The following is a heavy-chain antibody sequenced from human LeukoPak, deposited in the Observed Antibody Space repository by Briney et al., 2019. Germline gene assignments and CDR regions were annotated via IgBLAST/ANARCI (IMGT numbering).Heavy chain of an antibody. Sequence: GASVKVPCKASGGTFSSYAISWVRQAPGQGLEWMGGIIPIFGTANYAQKFQGRVTITADKSTSTAYMELSSLRSEDTAVYYCARGGYYDSSGSKFDYWGQGTLVTVSS. CDR2: IIPIFGTA. D-gene: IGHD3-22*01. CDR3: ARGGYYDSSGSKFDY. CDR1: GGTFSSYA. V-gene: IGHV1-69*06. J-gene: IGHJ4*02.